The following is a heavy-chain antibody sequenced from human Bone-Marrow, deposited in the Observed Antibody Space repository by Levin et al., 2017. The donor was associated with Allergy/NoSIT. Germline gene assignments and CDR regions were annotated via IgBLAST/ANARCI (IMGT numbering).Heavy chain of an antibody. CDR1: GFTLSNYG. J-gene: IGHJ5*02. CDR2: ITSSGGST. D-gene: IGHD5-18*01. V-gene: IGHV3-23*01. Sequence: GGSLRLSCGAAGFTLSNYGMTWVRQAPGKELEWVASITSSGGSTSYADSVKGRFTISRDNANSTVYLDMNSLRGEDTAVFYCARRQFRGYSYDLWGQGMLVTVSS. CDR3: ARRQFRGYSYDL.